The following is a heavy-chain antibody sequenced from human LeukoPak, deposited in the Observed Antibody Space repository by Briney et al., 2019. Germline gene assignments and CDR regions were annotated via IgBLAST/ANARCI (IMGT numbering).Heavy chain of an antibody. J-gene: IGHJ4*02. CDR3: ARGLGRIAAAGLYYFDY. CDR2: INHSGST. CDR1: GGSFSGYY. D-gene: IGHD6-13*01. Sequence: SETLSLTCAVYGGSFSGYYWSWIRQPPGKGLEWIGEINHSGSTNYNPSLKSRVTISVDTSKNQFSLKLSSVTAADTAVYYCARGLGRIAAAGLYYFDYWGQGTLVTVSS. V-gene: IGHV4-34*01.